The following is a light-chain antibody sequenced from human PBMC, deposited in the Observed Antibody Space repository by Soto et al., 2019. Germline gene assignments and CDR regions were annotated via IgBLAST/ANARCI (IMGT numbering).Light chain of an antibody. J-gene: IGKJ1*01. Sequence: DIQMTQSPSSLSASVGDRVIITCRASQSISSWLAWYQQKPGKAPKLLIYDASSLESGVPSRFSGSGSGTEFTLTISSLQADDFATYYCQQYNSYWTFGQGTKVDIK. CDR1: QSISSW. V-gene: IGKV1-5*01. CDR3: QQYNSYWT. CDR2: DAS.